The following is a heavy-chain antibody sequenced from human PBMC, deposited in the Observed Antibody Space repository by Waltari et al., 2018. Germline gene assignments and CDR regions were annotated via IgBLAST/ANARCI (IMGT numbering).Heavy chain of an antibody. V-gene: IGHV3-66*01. CDR2: IYNGGT. D-gene: IGHD4-17*01. Sequence: EVQLVASGGGLVQPGGSLSISCAASGLSVTTNYLNWVRQTPMKGLEWVSVIYNGGTYYADSVKGRFTISRDTSKNTVYLQMNSLRAEDTAVYYCATDWNADYIFDQWGQGTLVTISS. CDR3: ATDWNADYIFDQ. J-gene: IGHJ4*02. CDR1: GLSVTTNY.